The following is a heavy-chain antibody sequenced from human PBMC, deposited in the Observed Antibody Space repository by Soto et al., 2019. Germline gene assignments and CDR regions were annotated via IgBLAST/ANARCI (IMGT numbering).Heavy chain of an antibody. CDR1: GFTFTNYW. J-gene: IGHJ4*02. CDR3: AKHEGHCSTTTCSNFDY. Sequence: GESLKISCKGSGFTFTNYWIAWVRQMPGKGLEWMGIIYPGDSDTSYSPSFQGQVTISADKSINTAYLHWRSLKASDTAIYYCAKHEGHCSTTTCSNFDYWDQGTMVPVYS. D-gene: IGHD2-2*01. CDR2: IYPGDSDT. V-gene: IGHV5-51*01.